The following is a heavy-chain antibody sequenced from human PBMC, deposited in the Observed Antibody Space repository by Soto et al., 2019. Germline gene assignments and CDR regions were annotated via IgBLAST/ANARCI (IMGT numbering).Heavy chain of an antibody. J-gene: IGHJ4*02. Sequence: SSVKGSRKAFGFTFTSSPMHWLRQARGQRLEWIGWIVVGSGNTNYAQKFQERVTITRDMSTSTAYMELSSLRSEDTAVYYCAAHLFYGSFDYWGQGTLVTVSS. CDR1: GFTFTSSP. D-gene: IGHD1-26*01. V-gene: IGHV1-58*02. CDR2: IVVGSGNT. CDR3: AAHLFYGSFDY.